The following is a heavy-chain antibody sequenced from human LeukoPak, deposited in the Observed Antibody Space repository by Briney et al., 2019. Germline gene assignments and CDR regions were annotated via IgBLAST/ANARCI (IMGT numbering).Heavy chain of an antibody. D-gene: IGHD4-17*01. CDR3: ARGPRYGDYGRYFDL. CDR1: GDSINTKNYY. J-gene: IGHJ2*01. Sequence: PSETLSLTCTVSGDSINTKNYYWGWIRQPPGKGLEWIGSIYYSGNTYYNPSLKSRVTLSIDTSKNQFSLRLSSVTAADTAVYYCARGPRYGDYGRYFDLWGRGTLVTVSS. CDR2: IYYSGNT. V-gene: IGHV4-39*01.